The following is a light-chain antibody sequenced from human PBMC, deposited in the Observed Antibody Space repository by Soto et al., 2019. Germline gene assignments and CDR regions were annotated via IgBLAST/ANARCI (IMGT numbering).Light chain of an antibody. CDR3: QQSDATPYT. CDR1: QSIRSY. CDR2: GAS. Sequence: DIQMTQSPSSLSASVGDRVTITCRASQSIRSYLNWYHQKPGKTTQLLIYGASNLESGAPSRFTGSGSGTHFTLTISSLQPEDFATYSCQQSDATPYTFGQGTKLEIK. V-gene: IGKV1-39*01. J-gene: IGKJ2*01.